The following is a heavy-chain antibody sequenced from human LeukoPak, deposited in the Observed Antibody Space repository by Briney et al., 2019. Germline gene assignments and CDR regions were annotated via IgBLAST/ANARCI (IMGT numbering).Heavy chain of an antibody. CDR3: ARDLCHGGSCFHFDS. CDR1: GYTFTGYY. J-gene: IGHJ4*02. CDR2: INPDSGAT. D-gene: IGHD2-15*01. Sequence: ASVKVSCKASGYTFTGYYVHWVRQAPGQGLEWLAWINPDSGATNFAQRFQGRVTMTRDTSVNTVDMELNRLRPDDTAVYYCARDLCHGGSCFHFDSWGQGTLVTVSS. V-gene: IGHV1-2*02.